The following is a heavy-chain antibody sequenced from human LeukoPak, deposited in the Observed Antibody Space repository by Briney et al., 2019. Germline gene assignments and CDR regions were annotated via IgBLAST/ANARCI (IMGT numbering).Heavy chain of an antibody. Sequence: SETLSLTCTVSGGSISSYYWSWIRQPPGKGLEWIGYIYYSGSTNYNPSLKSRVTISVDTSKNQFSLKLSSVTAADTAVYYCARQRKYYYDSSGQIDYWGQGTLVTVSS. V-gene: IGHV4-59*08. CDR1: GGSISSYY. CDR3: ARQRKYYYDSSGQIDY. CDR2: IYYSGST. D-gene: IGHD3-22*01. J-gene: IGHJ4*02.